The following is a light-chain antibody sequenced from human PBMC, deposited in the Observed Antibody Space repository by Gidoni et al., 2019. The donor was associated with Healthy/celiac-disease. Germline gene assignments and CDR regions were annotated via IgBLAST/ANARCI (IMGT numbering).Light chain of an antibody. CDR1: QGISSY. CDR3: QQLNSYPFT. V-gene: IGKV1-9*01. CDR2: AAS. Sequence: DIQFTQSPSFLSASVGDRVTIPCRTSQGISSYLAWYQQKPGEAPKLLIYAASTVQSGVPSRFSGSGSVTEFTLTISSQQPEDFATYYCQQLNSYPFTFGPGTKVDIK. J-gene: IGKJ3*01.